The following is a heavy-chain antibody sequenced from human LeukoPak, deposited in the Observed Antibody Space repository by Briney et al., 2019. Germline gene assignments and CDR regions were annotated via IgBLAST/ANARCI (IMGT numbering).Heavy chain of an antibody. CDR3: ARRNGAFGKTEDWFDP. Sequence: GGSLRLSCAASGFTFSSYSMNWVRQAPGKGLEWVSSISSSSSYIYYADSVKGRFTISRDNSKNTLYLQMNSLRAEDTAVYYCARRNGAFGKTEDWFDPWGQGTLVTVSS. D-gene: IGHD1/OR15-1a*01. V-gene: IGHV3-21*01. CDR1: GFTFSSYS. J-gene: IGHJ5*02. CDR2: ISSSSSYI.